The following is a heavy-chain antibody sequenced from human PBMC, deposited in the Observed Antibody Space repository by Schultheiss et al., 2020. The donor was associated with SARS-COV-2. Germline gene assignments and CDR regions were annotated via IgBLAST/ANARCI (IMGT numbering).Heavy chain of an antibody. CDR3: ARDLDYGDHGIDY. J-gene: IGHJ4*02. CDR1: GGSISSYY. Sequence: SETLSLTCTVSGGSISSYYWSWIRQPPGKGLEWIGYIYYSGSTNYNPSLKSRVTISVDTSKNQFSLKLSSVTAADTAVYYCARDLDYGDHGIDYWGQGTLVTVSS. V-gene: IGHV4-59*12. CDR2: IYYSGST. D-gene: IGHD4-17*01.